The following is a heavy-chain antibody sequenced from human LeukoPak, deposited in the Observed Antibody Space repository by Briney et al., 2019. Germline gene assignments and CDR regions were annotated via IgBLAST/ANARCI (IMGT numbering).Heavy chain of an antibody. CDR2: ISYDGSNI. CDR3: ATASSYDSSGYYTLQDY. D-gene: IGHD3-22*01. J-gene: IGHJ4*02. CDR1: GFTFSHYA. Sequence: GGSLRLSCEASGFTFSHYAMHWVRQSPGKGLEWVALISYDGSNIQYADSVKGRFTISRDNSKNTLYLQMNSLRAEDTAVYYCATASSYDSSGYYTLQDYWGQGTLVTVSS. V-gene: IGHV3-30-3*01.